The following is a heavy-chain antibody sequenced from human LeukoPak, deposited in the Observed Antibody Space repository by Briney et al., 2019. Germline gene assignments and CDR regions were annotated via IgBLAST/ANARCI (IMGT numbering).Heavy chain of an antibody. Sequence: GGSLRLSCAASGFTFSSYAMHWVRQAPGKGLEWGAVISYDGSNKYYADSVKGRFTISRDNSKNTLYLQMNSLRAEDTAVYYCARDYGDYPTHLDYWGQGTLVTVSS. V-gene: IGHV3-30*04. CDR3: ARDYGDYPTHLDY. J-gene: IGHJ4*02. CDR1: GFTFSSYA. CDR2: ISYDGSNK. D-gene: IGHD4-17*01.